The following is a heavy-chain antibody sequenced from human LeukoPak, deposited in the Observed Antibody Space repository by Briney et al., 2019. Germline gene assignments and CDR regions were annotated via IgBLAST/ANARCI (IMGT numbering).Heavy chain of an antibody. V-gene: IGHV3-15*04. CDR3: TTEVLGPAAVSYYFDY. CDR1: GFTFSSHW. D-gene: IGHD6-13*01. Sequence: PGGSLRLSCAASGFTFSSHWMSWVRQAPGKGLEWVGRIESKTDGGTTDYAAPVKGRFTISRDDSKNTLYLQMNSLKTEDTAVYYCTTEVLGPAAVSYYFDYWGQGTLVTVSS. CDR2: IESKTDGGTT. J-gene: IGHJ4*02.